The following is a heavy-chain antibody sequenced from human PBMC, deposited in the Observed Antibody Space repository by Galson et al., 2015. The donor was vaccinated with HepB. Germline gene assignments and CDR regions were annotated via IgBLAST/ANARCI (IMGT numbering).Heavy chain of an antibody. V-gene: IGHV3-30*02. Sequence: SLRLSCAASGFTFSSYGMHWVRQAPGKGLEWVAFIRYDGSNKYYADSVKGRFTISRDNSKNTLYLQMNSLRAEDTAVYYCAKDISSSWSTQPFDYWGQGTLVTVSS. CDR3: AKDISSSWSTQPFDY. CDR2: IRYDGSNK. J-gene: IGHJ4*02. CDR1: GFTFSSYG. D-gene: IGHD6-13*01.